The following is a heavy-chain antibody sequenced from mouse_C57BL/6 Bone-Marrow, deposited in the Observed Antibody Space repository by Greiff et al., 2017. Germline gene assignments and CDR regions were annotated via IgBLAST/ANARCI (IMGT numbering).Heavy chain of an antibody. Sequence: EVQLVESGGGLVKPGGSLKLSCAASGFTFSDYGMHWVRQAPEKGLEWVAYISSGSSTIYYADTVKGRFTISRDNAKNTLFLQMTSLRSEDTAMYYGARAFYGNYVAWFAYWGQGTLVTVSA. J-gene: IGHJ3*01. CDR3: ARAFYGNYVAWFAY. CDR2: ISSGSSTI. V-gene: IGHV5-17*01. D-gene: IGHD2-1*01. CDR1: GFTFSDYG.